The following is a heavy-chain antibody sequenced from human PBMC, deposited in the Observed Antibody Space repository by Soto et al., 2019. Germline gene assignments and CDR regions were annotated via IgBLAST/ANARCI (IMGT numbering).Heavy chain of an antibody. Sequence: QVQLQESGPGPVKPSETLSLTCTVSGGSTRNYFWSWIRQPPGKGLEWIGCIYYSGTTNYNSSLKSRVTISLDTSKNQFSLRLRSVTAADTAVYYCARYVNPYDTAVWFDPWGQGTLVTVSS. CDR2: IYYSGTT. CDR1: GGSTRNYF. CDR3: ARYVNPYDTAVWFDP. D-gene: IGHD3-9*01. V-gene: IGHV4-59*01. J-gene: IGHJ5*02.